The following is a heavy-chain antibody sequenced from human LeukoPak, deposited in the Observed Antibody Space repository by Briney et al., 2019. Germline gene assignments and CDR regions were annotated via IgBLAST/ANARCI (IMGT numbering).Heavy chain of an antibody. J-gene: IGHJ4*02. D-gene: IGHD5-12*01. CDR2: IYYSGST. CDR3: ARRYEATMRLGYFDY. CDR1: GGSISSSSYY. V-gene: IGHV4-39*01. Sequence: SETLSLTCTVSGGSISSSSYYWGWIRQPPGKGLEWIGSIYYSGSTYYNPSLKSRVTISVDTSKNQFSLKLSSVTAADTAVYYCARRYEATMRLGYFDYWGQGTLVTVSS.